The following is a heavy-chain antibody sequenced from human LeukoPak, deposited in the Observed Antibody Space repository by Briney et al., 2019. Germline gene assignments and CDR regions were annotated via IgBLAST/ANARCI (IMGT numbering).Heavy chain of an antibody. CDR3: AKENHENAFDI. CDR1: GFTFSGYA. V-gene: IGHV3-23*01. Sequence: GGSLRLSCAASGFTFSGYAMNWVRQAPGKGLEWVSAISGSTYYADSVKGRFTISRDNSRNTPYLQMNSLRAEDTALYYCAKENHENAFDIWGQGTMVTVSS. J-gene: IGHJ3*02. CDR2: ISGST. D-gene: IGHD1-14*01.